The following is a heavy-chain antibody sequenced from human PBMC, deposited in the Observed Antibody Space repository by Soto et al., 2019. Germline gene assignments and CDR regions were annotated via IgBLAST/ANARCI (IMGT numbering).Heavy chain of an antibody. D-gene: IGHD1-1*01. Sequence: SPTLSLTCAISGVSVSSNSAAWNWNRQSPSRGLEWLGRTYYRSKWYNDYAVSVKSRITINPDTSKNQFSLQLNSVTPEDTAVYYCARGELERRLGGYYYGMDVWGQGTTVPVSS. J-gene: IGHJ6*02. CDR2: TYYRSKWYN. CDR3: ARGELERRLGGYYYGMDV. CDR1: GVSVSSNSAA. V-gene: IGHV6-1*01.